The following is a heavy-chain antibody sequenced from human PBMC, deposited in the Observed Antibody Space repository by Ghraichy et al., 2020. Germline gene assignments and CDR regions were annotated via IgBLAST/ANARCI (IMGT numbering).Heavy chain of an antibody. CDR1: GFTFSSYG. J-gene: IGHJ6*03. D-gene: IGHD1-26*01. Sequence: GGSLRLSCAASGFTFSSYGIHWVRQAPGKGLEWVAVISYDGSDKYYADSVKGRFIISRDNSKNTLYLQMNSLRAEDTAVYYCAKGGSVVGKNTPYYYYYFMDVWGKGTTVTVSS. CDR2: ISYDGSDK. CDR3: AKGGSVVGKNTPYYYYYFMDV. V-gene: IGHV3-30*18.